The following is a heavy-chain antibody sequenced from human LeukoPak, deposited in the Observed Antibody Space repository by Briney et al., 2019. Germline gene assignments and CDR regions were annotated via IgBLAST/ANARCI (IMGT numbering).Heavy chain of an antibody. J-gene: IGHJ2*01. D-gene: IGHD1-26*01. Sequence: SETLSLTCTVSGGSISSSSYYWGWIRQPPGKGLEWIGTIYYGGSTYYNPSLKSRVTISVDTSKNQFSLKLNSVTAADTAVYYCARQHAPDSGSNYYSDLWGRGTQVTVSS. CDR1: GGSISSSSYY. V-gene: IGHV4-39*01. CDR2: IYYGGST. CDR3: ARQHAPDSGSNYYSDL.